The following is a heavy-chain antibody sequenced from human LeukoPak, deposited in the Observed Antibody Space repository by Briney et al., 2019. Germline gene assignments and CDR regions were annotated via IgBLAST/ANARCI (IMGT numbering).Heavy chain of an antibody. CDR1: GVTFGSYW. Sequence: PGGSLRLSCAASGVTFGSYWMTWVRQAPGKGLEWVANIKQDGSEKYYVDSVKGRFTISRDNAKSSLYLQMNSLRAEDTAVYYCARGSSGRYPNWFDPWGQGTLVTVSS. J-gene: IGHJ5*02. D-gene: IGHD6-19*01. CDR3: ARGSSGRYPNWFDP. V-gene: IGHV3-7*04. CDR2: IKQDGSEK.